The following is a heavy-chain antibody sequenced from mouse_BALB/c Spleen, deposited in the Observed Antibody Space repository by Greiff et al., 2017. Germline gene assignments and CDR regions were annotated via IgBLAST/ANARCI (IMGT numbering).Heavy chain of an antibody. V-gene: IGHV1-80*01. CDR2: IYPGDGDT. D-gene: IGHD4-1*01. Sequence: VKLLESGAELVRPGSSVKISCKASGYAFSSYWMNWVKQRHGQGLEWIGQIYPGDGDTNYNGKFKGKATLTADKSSSTAYMQLSSLTSEDSAVYYCAPVTGTRWYFDDWGEGTTVTVSS. J-gene: IGHJ1*01. CDR3: APVTGTRWYFDD. CDR1: GYAFSSYW.